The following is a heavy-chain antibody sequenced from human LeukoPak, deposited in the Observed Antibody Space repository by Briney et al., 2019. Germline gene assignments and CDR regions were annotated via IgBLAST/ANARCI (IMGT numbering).Heavy chain of an antibody. J-gene: IGHJ5*02. CDR2: ISGSGGST. CDR3: ARDKLGSSNA. CDR1: GFTFSSYA. Sequence: GGSLRLSCAASGFTFSSYAMSWVRQAAGKGLEWVSAISGSGGSTYYADSVKGRFTISRDNSKNTLYLQMNSLRAEDTAVYYCARDKLGSSNAWGQGTLVTVYS. D-gene: IGHD6-13*01. V-gene: IGHV3-23*01.